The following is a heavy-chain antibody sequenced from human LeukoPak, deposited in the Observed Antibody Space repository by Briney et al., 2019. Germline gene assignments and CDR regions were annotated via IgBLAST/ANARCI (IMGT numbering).Heavy chain of an antibody. CDR2: INPSGGST. CDR1: GYTFTSYS. CDR3: ARGRGTMVRGVPYPYAFDI. V-gene: IGHV1-46*01. D-gene: IGHD3-10*01. Sequence: ASVKVSCKASGYTFTSYSMHWVRQAPGQGLEWMGIINPSGGSTSYAQKFQGRVTMTRNTSISTAYMELSSLRSEDTAVYYCARGRGTMVRGVPYPYAFDIWGQGTMVTVSS. J-gene: IGHJ3*02.